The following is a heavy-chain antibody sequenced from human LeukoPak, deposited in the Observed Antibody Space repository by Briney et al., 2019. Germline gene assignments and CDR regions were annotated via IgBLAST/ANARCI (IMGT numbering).Heavy chain of an antibody. V-gene: IGHV3-66*04. CDR3: ARQFDGSHPNAFDI. D-gene: IGHD1-26*01. CDR2: IYSGGST. J-gene: IGHJ3*02. Sequence: GGSLRLSCAASGFTVSSNYMSWVRQAPGKGLEWVSVIYSGGSTYYADSVKGRFTISRDNSKNTLYLQMASLRVEDTAVYYCARQFDGSHPNAFDIWGQGTMVTVSS. CDR1: GFTVSSNY.